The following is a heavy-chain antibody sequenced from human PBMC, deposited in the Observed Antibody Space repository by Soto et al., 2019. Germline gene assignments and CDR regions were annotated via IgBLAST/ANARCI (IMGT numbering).Heavy chain of an antibody. D-gene: IGHD3-10*01. J-gene: IGHJ4*02. CDR3: ARVRYGSGSYNYFDY. Sequence: SETLSLTCTVSGGSISSGDYYWSWIRQPPGKGLEWIGYIYYSGSTYYNPSLKSRVTISVDTSKNQFSLKLSSVTAADTAVYYCARVRYGSGSYNYFDYWGQGTLVTVSS. V-gene: IGHV4-30-4*01. CDR1: GGSISSGDYY. CDR2: IYYSGST.